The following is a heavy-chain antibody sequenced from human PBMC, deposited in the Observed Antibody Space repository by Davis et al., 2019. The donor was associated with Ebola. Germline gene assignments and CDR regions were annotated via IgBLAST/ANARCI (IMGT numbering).Heavy chain of an antibody. V-gene: IGHV3-21*01. Sequence: GESLKISCAASGFTFTSYSMNWVRQAPGKGLEWVSFITSSSSYIYYADSVKGRFTISRDNAKNSLYLQMSSLRAEDTAVYYCARGVQTRWRVGWGMDVWGQGTTVTVSS. J-gene: IGHJ6*02. CDR3: ARGVQTRWRVGWGMDV. D-gene: IGHD1-1*01. CDR1: GFTFTSYS. CDR2: ITSSSSYI.